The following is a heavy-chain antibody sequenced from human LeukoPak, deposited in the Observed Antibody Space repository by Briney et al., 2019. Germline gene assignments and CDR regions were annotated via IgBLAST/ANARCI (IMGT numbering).Heavy chain of an antibody. CDR2: ISGGGGST. Sequence: GGSLRLSCAASGFTFSSYAMSWVRQAPGKELEWVSAISGGGGSTYYADSVKGRFTISRDNSKNTLYLQMNSLRAEDTAVYYCAKDRLGSSGYYYVDYWGQGTLVTVSS. CDR1: GFTFSSYA. CDR3: AKDRLGSSGYYYVDY. V-gene: IGHV3-23*01. D-gene: IGHD3-22*01. J-gene: IGHJ4*02.